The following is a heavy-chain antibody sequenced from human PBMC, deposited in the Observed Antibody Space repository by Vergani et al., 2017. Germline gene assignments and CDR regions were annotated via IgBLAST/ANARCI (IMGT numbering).Heavy chain of an antibody. V-gene: IGHV3-21*01. D-gene: IGHD3/OR15-3a*01. Sequence: EVQLVESGGGLVKPGGSLRLSCAASGFTFSSYSMNWVRQAPGKGLECVSSISSSSSYIYYADSVKGRFTISRDNAKNSLYLQMNSLRAEDTAVYYCARGDRGTGAFDIWGQGTMVTVSS. CDR2: ISSSSSYI. CDR1: GFTFSSYS. CDR3: ARGDRGTGAFDI. J-gene: IGHJ3*02.